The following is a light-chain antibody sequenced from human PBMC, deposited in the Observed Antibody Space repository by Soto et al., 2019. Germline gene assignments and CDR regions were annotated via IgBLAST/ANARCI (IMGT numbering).Light chain of an antibody. CDR3: QQSYTTPRT. J-gene: IGKJ4*02. V-gene: IGKV1-39*01. CDR1: QSISNH. CDR2: AAS. Sequence: DIQMTQSPSSLSASVEDRVIITSRASQSISNHLNWYQQKPGKAPKLLIFAASSLQSGVPSRFSGRGSGTDFTLTIIGLQSEDFATYYCQQSYTTPRTFGAGTKVDIK.